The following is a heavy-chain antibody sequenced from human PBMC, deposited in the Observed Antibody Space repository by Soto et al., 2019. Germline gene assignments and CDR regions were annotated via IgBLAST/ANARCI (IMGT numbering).Heavy chain of an antibody. Sequence: ASVKVSCKASGYTFRRYGMHWVRQAPGQRLEWMGWINAGKGNPKYSQKFQGRVTITRDTSASTAYMELSSLRSEDTAVYYCARDVYYGSGSYYKGYYFDYWGRG. CDR2: INAGKGNP. CDR1: GYTFRRYG. CDR3: ARDVYYGSGSYYKGYYFDY. D-gene: IGHD3-10*01. V-gene: IGHV1-3*01. J-gene: IGHJ4*02.